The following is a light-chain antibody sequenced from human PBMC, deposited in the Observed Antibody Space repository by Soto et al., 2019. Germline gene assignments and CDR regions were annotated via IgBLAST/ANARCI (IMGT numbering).Light chain of an antibody. CDR3: QKYNGAPQT. V-gene: IGKV1-27*01. Sequence: DLQMTQSPSSLSASVGDRVTITCRASQGINYFLAWYQQKPGKVPRLLIYAASTLQSGVPSRFSGSGSGTDFTLTISSLQHEDVATYYCQKYNGAPQTFGQGTKVEIK. CDR2: AAS. J-gene: IGKJ1*01. CDR1: QGINYF.